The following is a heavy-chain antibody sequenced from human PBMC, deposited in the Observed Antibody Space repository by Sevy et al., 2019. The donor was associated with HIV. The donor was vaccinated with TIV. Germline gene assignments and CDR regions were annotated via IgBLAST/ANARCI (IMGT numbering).Heavy chain of an antibody. CDR2: IGYDGSNK. CDR3: ARDPRRYGDYLLAYFDY. J-gene: IGHJ4*02. Sequence: GGSLRLSCAASGFAPSTYGMHWVRQAPGKGLEWVAVIGYDGSNKYYADSVKGRFSISRDNSRNTLILQMDSLRAEDTAVYYCARDPRRYGDYLLAYFDYWGQGTLVTVSS. D-gene: IGHD4-17*01. V-gene: IGHV3-33*01. CDR1: GFAPSTYG.